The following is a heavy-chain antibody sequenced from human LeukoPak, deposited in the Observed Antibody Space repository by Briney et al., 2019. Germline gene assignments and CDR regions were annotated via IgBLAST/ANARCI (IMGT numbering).Heavy chain of an antibody. CDR2: TSGSGGST. Sequence: GGSLRLSCAASGFTFSSYAMSWVRQAPGKGLEWVSATSGSGGSTYYADSVKGRFTISRDNSKNTLYLQMNSLRAEDTAVYYCAKDEAARQRGAFDYWGQGTLVTVSS. V-gene: IGHV3-23*01. CDR3: AKDEAARQRGAFDY. J-gene: IGHJ4*02. CDR1: GFTFSSYA. D-gene: IGHD6-6*01.